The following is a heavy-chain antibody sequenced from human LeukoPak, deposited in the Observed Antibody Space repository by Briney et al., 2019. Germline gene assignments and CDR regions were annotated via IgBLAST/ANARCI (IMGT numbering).Heavy chain of an antibody. CDR3: ARAGGLGIQNYYYYMDV. J-gene: IGHJ6*03. V-gene: IGHV3-74*01. Sequence: GGSLRLSCAASGFTFSSYWMHWVRQAPGKGLVWVPRINSDGSSTSYADSVKGRFTISRDNAKNTLYLQMNSLRAEDTAVYYCARAGGLGIQNYYYYMDVWGKGTTVTVSS. CDR1: GFTFSSYW. D-gene: IGHD7-27*01. CDR2: INSDGSST.